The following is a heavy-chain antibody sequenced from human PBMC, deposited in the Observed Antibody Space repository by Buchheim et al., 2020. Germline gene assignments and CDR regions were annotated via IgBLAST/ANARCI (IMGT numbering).Heavy chain of an antibody. D-gene: IGHD7-27*01. J-gene: IGHJ4*02. CDR2: IDTSGSGI. V-gene: IGHV3-48*01. CDR3: ARGGNWGNFFDV. Sequence: EVQLEESGGDLVQPGGSLRLSCTASTYTFKTFKMNWVRQAPGKGLEWLSYIDTSGSGIFEADSVRGLFTISRDNAKNSLYIQMNSLRAEDTAVYYCARGGNWGNFFDVWGQGTL. CDR1: TYTFKTFK.